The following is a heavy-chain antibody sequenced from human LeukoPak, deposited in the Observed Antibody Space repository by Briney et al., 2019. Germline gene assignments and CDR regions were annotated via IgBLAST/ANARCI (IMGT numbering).Heavy chain of an antibody. Sequence: GGSLRLSCAASGFTFSRYSMNCVRQVPGKGQEWVTFISYEGSIKRYADSVKGRFTISRDNSKNTLYLQMSSLRVDDTALYYCAREYDLVTGLDYWGQGTLVTVSS. D-gene: IGHD3-9*01. J-gene: IGHJ4*02. CDR3: AREYDLVTGLDY. CDR2: ISYEGSIK. V-gene: IGHV3-30*03. CDR1: GFTFSRYS.